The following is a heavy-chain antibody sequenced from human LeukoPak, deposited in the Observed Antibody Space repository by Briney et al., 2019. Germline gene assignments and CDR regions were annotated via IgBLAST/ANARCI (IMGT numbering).Heavy chain of an antibody. CDR1: GFTFSNYW. V-gene: IGHV3-74*01. J-gene: IGHJ4*02. CDR3: AGGYSGYRSDY. CDR2: IKSDGTTT. D-gene: IGHD5-12*01. Sequence: GGSLRLSCAASGFTFSNYWMHWVRQAPGKGPLWVSRIKSDGTTTNYADSVKGRFTISRDNAKNTLYLQMNGLRVEDTAVYYCAGGYSGYRSDYWGQGTLVTVSS.